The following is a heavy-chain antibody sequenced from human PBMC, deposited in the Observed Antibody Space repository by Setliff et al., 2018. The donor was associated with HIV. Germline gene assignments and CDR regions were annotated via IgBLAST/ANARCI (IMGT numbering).Heavy chain of an antibody. CDR1: GYTFANYD. CDR2: MNPNSGNA. V-gene: IGHV1-8*02. Sequence: ASVKVSCKASGYTFANYDIDWVRQATGQGLEWMGWMNPNSGNAGFAQKFQDRVTMTRNTSISTAYMELSSLRSEDTAVYYCARGHYYDSSGYFRPLGYWGQGTLVTVSS. CDR3: ARGHYYDSSGYFRPLGY. J-gene: IGHJ4*02. D-gene: IGHD3-22*01.